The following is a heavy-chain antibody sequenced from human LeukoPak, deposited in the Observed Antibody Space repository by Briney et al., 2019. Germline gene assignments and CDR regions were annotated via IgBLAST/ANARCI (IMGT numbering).Heavy chain of an antibody. D-gene: IGHD5-12*01. V-gene: IGHV3-7*03. Sequence: GGSLRLSCAASDFTFSHYWMTWVRQAPGKGLEWVANIKQDGSEKYYVDSLKGRFTISRDNAKNSLYLQINSLRADDTAIYYCARDSGRFYIDYWGQGTLVTVSS. CDR3: ARDSGRFYIDY. CDR2: IKQDGSEK. CDR1: DFTFSHYW. J-gene: IGHJ4*02.